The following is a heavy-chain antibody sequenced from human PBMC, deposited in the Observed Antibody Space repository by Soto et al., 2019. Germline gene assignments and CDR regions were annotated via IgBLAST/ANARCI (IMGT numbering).Heavy chain of an antibody. CDR3: PRGGANRNYGYYGTDV. Sequence: PSETLSLTCTVSGGSISSGDYYWSWIRQPPGKGLEWIGYIYYSGSTYYNPSLKSRVTISVDTSKNQFSLKLSSVTAADTAVYYCPRGGANRNYGYYGTDVWGKATTVKVCS. CDR2: IYYSGST. D-gene: IGHD1-7*01. V-gene: IGHV4-30-4*01. J-gene: IGHJ6*04. CDR1: GGSISSGDYY.